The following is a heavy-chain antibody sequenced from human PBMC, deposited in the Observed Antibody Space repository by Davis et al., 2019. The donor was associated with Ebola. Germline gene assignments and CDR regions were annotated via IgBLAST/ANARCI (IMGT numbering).Heavy chain of an antibody. D-gene: IGHD1-26*01. CDR2: LCTSSDT. Sequence: GESLKISCAASGFILSSYVMSWVRQAPGKGLEWVSTLCTSSDTYYADSVKGRFTISRDNSKNNLYLQMNGLRVEDTAIYFCVKDTSNIWFDIWGQGTMVTVSS. CDR1: GFILSSYV. V-gene: IGHV3-23*01. CDR3: VKDTSNIWFDI. J-gene: IGHJ3*02.